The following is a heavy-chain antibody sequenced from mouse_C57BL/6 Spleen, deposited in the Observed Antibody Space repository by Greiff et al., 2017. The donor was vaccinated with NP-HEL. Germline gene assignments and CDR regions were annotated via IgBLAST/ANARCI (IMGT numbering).Heavy chain of an antibody. D-gene: IGHD1-1*01. Sequence: VQLKQSVAELVRPGASVKLSCTASGFNIKNTYMHWVKQRPEQGLEWIGRIDPANGNTKYAPKFQGKATITADTSSNTAYLQLSSLTSEDTAIYYGASDYYGREYYFDYWGQGTTLTVSS. CDR2: IDPANGNT. J-gene: IGHJ2*01. CDR3: ASDYYGREYYFDY. CDR1: GFNIKNTY. V-gene: IGHV14-3*01.